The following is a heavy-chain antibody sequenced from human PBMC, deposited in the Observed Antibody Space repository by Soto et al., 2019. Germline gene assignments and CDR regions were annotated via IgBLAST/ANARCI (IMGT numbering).Heavy chain of an antibody. D-gene: IGHD3-10*01. CDR1: GGTFSSYA. Sequence: QVQLVQSGAEVKKPGSSVKVSCKASGGTFSSYAISWVRQAPGQGLEWMGGIIPIFGTANYAQKFQGRVTITADESTSTAYMELSSLRSEDTVVYYCARRARITMVRGEVYYFDYWGQGTLVTVSS. J-gene: IGHJ4*02. V-gene: IGHV1-69*01. CDR2: IIPIFGTA. CDR3: ARRARITMVRGEVYYFDY.